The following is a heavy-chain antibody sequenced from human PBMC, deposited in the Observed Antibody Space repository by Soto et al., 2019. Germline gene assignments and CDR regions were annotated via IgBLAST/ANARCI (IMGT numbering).Heavy chain of an antibody. D-gene: IGHD1-26*01. CDR3: AKSLSGGTLRGAFDI. V-gene: IGHV3-30*18. CDR1: AFIFSDYG. CDR2: ISYDGSNK. Sequence: ESGGGVVQPGRSLRLSCAASAFIFSDYGMHWVRQAPGKGLEWVAVISYDGSNKYYTNSVKGRFTISRDTSKNTLYLQMNSLRAEDTAVYYCAKSLSGGTLRGAFDIWGQGTMVTVSS. J-gene: IGHJ3*02.